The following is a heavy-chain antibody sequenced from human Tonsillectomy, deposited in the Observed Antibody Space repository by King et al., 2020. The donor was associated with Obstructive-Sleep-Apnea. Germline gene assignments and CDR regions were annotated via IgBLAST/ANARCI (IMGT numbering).Heavy chain of an antibody. CDR2: IYYSGST. V-gene: IGHV4-59*01. J-gene: IGHJ4*02. Sequence: VQLQESGPGLVKPSETLSLSCTVSGGSISNYYWSWIRQPPGKGLEWIGNIYYSGSTNYNPSLKSRVTISIDTSKNQFSLKLTSVTAADTAVYFCSRIDDTSIDETFDYWGQGTLVTVSS. CDR1: GGSISNYY. CDR3: SRIDDTSIDETFDY. D-gene: IGHD5-18*01.